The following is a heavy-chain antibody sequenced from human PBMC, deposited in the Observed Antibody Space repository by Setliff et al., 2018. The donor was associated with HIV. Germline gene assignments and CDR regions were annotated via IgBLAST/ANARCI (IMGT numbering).Heavy chain of an antibody. CDR3: ARLGGICSGGSCTALAYTMDV. CDR1: GYNLPNYW. Sequence: PGESLKISCRGSGYNLPNYWIGWVRQMPGKGLEWMGFIYPGDSDTRYSPSFQGQVTISADKSISTAYLQCSSLKAPDTAMYYCARLGGICSGGSCTALAYTMDVWGQGTTVTVSS. V-gene: IGHV5-51*01. J-gene: IGHJ6*02. D-gene: IGHD2-15*01. CDR2: IYPGDSDT.